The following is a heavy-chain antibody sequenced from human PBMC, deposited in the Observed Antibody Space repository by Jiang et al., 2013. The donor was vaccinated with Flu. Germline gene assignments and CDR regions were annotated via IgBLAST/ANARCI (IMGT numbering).Heavy chain of an antibody. CDR1: GGSISSSSYY. D-gene: IGHD1-20*01. J-gene: IGHJ2*01. CDR2: IYYSGST. CDR3: ARHVLGVLLEGVWYFDL. V-gene: IGHV4-39*01. Sequence: LLKPSETLSLTCTVSGGSISSSSYYWGWIRQPPGKGLEWIGSIYYSGSTYYNPSLKSRVTISVDTSKNQFSLKLSSVTAADTAVYYCARHVLGVLLEGVWYFDLWGRGTLVTVSS.